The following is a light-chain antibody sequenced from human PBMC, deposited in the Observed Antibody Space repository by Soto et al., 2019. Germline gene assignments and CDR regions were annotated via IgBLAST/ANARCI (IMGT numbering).Light chain of an antibody. J-gene: IGLJ3*02. Sequence: QSVLTQPGSVSGSPGQSITISCIGTSSDVGSYNLVSWYQQYPGKAPKLMTYEVTERPSGVSNRFSGSKSGNTASLTISGLQADDEAYYYCCAYTSSATLVFGGGTKVTVL. CDR1: SSDVGSYNL. V-gene: IGLV2-23*02. CDR2: EVT. CDR3: CAYTSSATLV.